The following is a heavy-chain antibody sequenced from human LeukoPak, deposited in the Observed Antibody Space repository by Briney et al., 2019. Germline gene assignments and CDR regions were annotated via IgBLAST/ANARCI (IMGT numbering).Heavy chain of an antibody. CDR2: IYSGGST. CDR1: GFTFSSYG. D-gene: IGHD2-2*01. J-gene: IGHJ4*02. CDR3: ARVELDCSSTSCPDYYFDY. V-gene: IGHV3-53*01. Sequence: GGSLRLSCAASGFTFSSYGMSWVRQAPGKGLEWVSVIYSGGSTYYADSVKGRFTISRDNSKNTLYLQMNSLRAEDTAVYYCARVELDCSSTSCPDYYFDYWGQGTLVTVSS.